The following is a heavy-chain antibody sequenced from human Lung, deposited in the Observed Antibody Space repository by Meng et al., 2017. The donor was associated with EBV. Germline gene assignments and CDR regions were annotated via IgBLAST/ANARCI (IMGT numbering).Heavy chain of an antibody. D-gene: IGHD3-22*01. J-gene: IGHJ5*02. CDR1: GFTFSSYW. CDR2: INSDGSST. Sequence: EERRVAAGGGLVRPGGSLGASVAAVGFTFSSYWMHWGGQGPGKGLVWVSRINSDGSSTSYADSVKGRFTISRDNAKNTLYLQMNSLRAEDTAVYYCASAFSGYYYHWGQGTLVTVSS. CDR3: ASAFSGYYYH. V-gene: IGHV3-74*01.